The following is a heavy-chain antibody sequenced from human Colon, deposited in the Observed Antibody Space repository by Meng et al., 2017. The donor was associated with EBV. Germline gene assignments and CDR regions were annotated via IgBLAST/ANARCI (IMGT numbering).Heavy chain of an antibody. J-gene: IGHJ5*02. CDR1: GGSISSYNW. Sequence: QVQLQASGPGLVEPSGTLSLTCAVSGGSISSYNWWSWVRLAPGKGLEWIGEIYHSGSTNSNPSLRSRLTLSVDKSKNQISLKLTSVTAADTALYYCAKVQSSGRFSWFDPWGQGTLVTVSS. CDR2: IYHSGST. CDR3: AKVQSSGRFSWFDP. D-gene: IGHD3-10*01. V-gene: IGHV4-4*02.